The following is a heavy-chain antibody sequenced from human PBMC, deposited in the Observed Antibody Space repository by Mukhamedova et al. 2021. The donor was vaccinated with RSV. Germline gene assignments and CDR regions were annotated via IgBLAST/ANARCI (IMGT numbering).Heavy chain of an antibody. V-gene: IGHV4-39*01. CDR2: ST. J-gene: IGHJ4*02. D-gene: IGHD1-14*01. Sequence: STYYNPSLKSRVTISVDTSKNQFSLKLSSVTAADTAVYYCARHTGFSGPEATLYYFDYWGQGTLVTVSS. CDR3: ARHTGFSGPEATLYYFDY.